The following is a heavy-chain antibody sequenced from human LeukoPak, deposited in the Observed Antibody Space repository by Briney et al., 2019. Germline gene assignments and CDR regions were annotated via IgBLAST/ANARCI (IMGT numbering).Heavy chain of an antibody. Sequence: ASVKVSCKASGYTFTSYTINWVRQAPGQGLEWMGWINTNTENPTYAQGFTGRFVFSSDTSVTTAYLQISSLKAEDTAEYYCARSAVGRADYWGQGTLVTVSS. V-gene: IGHV7-4-1*02. CDR2: INTNTENP. CDR1: GYTFTSYT. J-gene: IGHJ4*02. D-gene: IGHD6-13*01. CDR3: ARSAVGRADY.